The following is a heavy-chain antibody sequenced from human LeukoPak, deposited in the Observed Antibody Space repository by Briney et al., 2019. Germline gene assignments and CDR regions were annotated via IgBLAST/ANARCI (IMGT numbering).Heavy chain of an antibody. D-gene: IGHD2-15*01. CDR1: GFTFSSYE. J-gene: IGHJ4*02. Sequence: PGGSLRLSCAASGFTFSSYEMNWVRQAPGKGLEWVANIKQDGSEKYYVDSVKGRFTTSRDNAKNSLYLQMNSLRAEDTAVYYCARDQTPFYWGQGSLVTVSS. V-gene: IGHV3-7*01. CDR2: IKQDGSEK. CDR3: ARDQTPFY.